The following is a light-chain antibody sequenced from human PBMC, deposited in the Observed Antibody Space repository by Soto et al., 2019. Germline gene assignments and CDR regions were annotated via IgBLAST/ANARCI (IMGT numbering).Light chain of an antibody. CDR1: QSVSVN. V-gene: IGKV3-15*01. J-gene: IGKJ2*02. CDR2: AAS. Sequence: EVVMTQSPASLSVSPRERATLSCRASQSVSVNLAWYQQKPGQAPRLLILAASARAPGIPPRFSGSGSGTEFTLTLSGLQSEDLAVYYCQQYDDWPSSTCGQETKLQIK. CDR3: QQYDDWPSST.